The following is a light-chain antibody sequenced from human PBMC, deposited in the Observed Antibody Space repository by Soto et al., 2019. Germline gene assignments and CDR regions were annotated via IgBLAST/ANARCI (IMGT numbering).Light chain of an antibody. CDR1: QNLLHITGETF. V-gene: IGKV2-29*01. Sequence: DIVMTQTPLALSVAPGQPASISCKSSQNLLHITGETFLFWYLQKPGQSPQLLIYEVSTRVSGVPDRFSGSGSGTDFTLTISRLDPEDFAVYYRHQSRISPLTFGPGTKVDIK. J-gene: IGKJ3*01. CDR3: HQSRISPLT. CDR2: EVS.